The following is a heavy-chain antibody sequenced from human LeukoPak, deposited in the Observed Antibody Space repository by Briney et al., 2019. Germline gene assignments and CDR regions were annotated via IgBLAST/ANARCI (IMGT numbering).Heavy chain of an antibody. J-gene: IGHJ4*02. V-gene: IGHV4-59*02. CDR2: IYYGGST. CDR3: ARGSDSSGWRRFDY. Sequence: SETLSLTCTVSGDSVSSYYWSWLRQPPGKGLIWIGYIYYGGSTNYNPSLKSRVTISVDSSKNQFSLGLTSVTAADTALYYCARGSDSSGWRRFDYWGQGILVTVSS. CDR1: GDSVSSYY. D-gene: IGHD6-19*01.